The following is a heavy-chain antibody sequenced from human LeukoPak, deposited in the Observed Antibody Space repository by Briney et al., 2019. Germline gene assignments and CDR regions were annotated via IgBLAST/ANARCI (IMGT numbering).Heavy chain of an antibody. V-gene: IGHV3-21*06. CDR2: IATSRDYI. CDR1: GFTFSTYS. D-gene: IGHD3-10*01. CDR3: ARGRSITILRGVAISDGFDI. Sequence: GGSLRLSCAASGFTFSTYSMNWVRQAPGKGLEWVSSIATSRDYIYYAGSLKGRFTIPRDNAKNSLYLHMNSLRPDDTAVYYCARGRSITILRGVAISDGFDIWGQGTKVTVS. J-gene: IGHJ3*02.